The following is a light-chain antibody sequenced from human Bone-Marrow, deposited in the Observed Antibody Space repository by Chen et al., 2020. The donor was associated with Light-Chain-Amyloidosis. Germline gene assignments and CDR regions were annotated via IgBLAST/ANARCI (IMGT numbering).Light chain of an antibody. J-gene: IGLJ3*02. V-gene: IGLV3-21*03. CDR2: DDS. CDR3: QVCDRSSDRPV. Sequence: SYVLTQPSSVSVAPGKTATIACGGNNIGSTSVHWYQQTPGQAPLLVVYDDSDRPSGIPERLSGSDSGSTATLTISRVEAGDEADYYCQVCDRSSDRPVFGGGTKLTFL. CDR1: NIGSTS.